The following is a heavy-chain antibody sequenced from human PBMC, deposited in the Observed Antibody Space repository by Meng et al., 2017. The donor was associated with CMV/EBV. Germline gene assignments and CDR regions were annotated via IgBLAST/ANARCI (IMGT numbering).Heavy chain of an antibody. V-gene: IGHV3-23*01. J-gene: IGHJ4*02. CDR1: GFTFSSYW. CDR3: AHHSYSSSFVPSHDY. D-gene: IGHD6-13*01. Sequence: GGSLRLSCAASGFTFSSYWMSWVRQAPGKGLEWVSAISGSGGSTYYADSVKGRFTISRDNSKNTLYLQMNSLRAEDTAVYYCAHHSYSSSFVPSHDYWGQGTLVTVSS. CDR2: ISGSGGST.